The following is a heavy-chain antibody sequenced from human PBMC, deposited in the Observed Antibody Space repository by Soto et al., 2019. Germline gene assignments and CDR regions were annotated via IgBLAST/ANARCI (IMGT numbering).Heavy chain of an antibody. J-gene: IGHJ5*02. CDR2: KWFFASGGNE. D-gene: IGHD3-22*01. CDR1: GFTFSSYG. Sequence: PGGSLCLSCATSGFTFSSYGIHWVRQAPGKGLEWVAVKWFFASGGNEYYVDSVKGRFTISRDNAKNSLYLQMNSLRAEYTAVYYCARDARPGVIWFDPWGQGTLVTVSS. V-gene: IGHV3-33*01. CDR3: ARDARPGVIWFDP.